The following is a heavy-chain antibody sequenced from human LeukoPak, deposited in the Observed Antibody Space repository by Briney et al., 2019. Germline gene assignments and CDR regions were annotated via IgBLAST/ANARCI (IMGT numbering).Heavy chain of an antibody. CDR3: ARDSPLAAAGSYYYYYGMDV. CDR1: GYTFTGYY. V-gene: IGHV1-2*02. Sequence: GASVKVSCKASGYTFTGYYMHWVRQAPGQGLEWMGWINPNSGRTNYAQKFQGRVTMTRDTSISTAYMELSRLRSDDTAVYYCARDSPLAAAGSYYYYYGMDVWGQGTTVTVSS. CDR2: INPNSGRT. D-gene: IGHD6-13*01. J-gene: IGHJ6*02.